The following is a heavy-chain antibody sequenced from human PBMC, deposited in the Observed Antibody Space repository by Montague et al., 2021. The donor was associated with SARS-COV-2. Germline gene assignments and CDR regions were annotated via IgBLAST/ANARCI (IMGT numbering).Heavy chain of an antibody. V-gene: IGHV4-34*01. CDR1: RGSFSNYY. D-gene: IGHD3-9*01. J-gene: IGHJ3*01. CDR3: ARDRAVQGSSRHFDSISSGALDV. CDR2: INQGGAP. Sequence: SETLSLTCAVSRGSFSNYYWTWIRHPPGKGLEWIGEINQGGAPNYTPSLKGRVTISLDTSKKQISLKLNSVTVADTAVFFCARDRAVQGSSRHFDSISSGALDVWGQGSLVIVSS.